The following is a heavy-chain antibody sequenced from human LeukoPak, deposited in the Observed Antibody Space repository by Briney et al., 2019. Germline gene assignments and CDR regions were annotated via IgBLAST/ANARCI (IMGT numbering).Heavy chain of an antibody. CDR3: ARDLGYCTSTSCRYFDF. CDR2: ISYSGST. Sequence: SQTLSLTCTVSGGAISSGGYYWSWIRQHPGRGLEWIGYISYSGSTYYNPSLKSRVTISVDTSRDQFSLKLSSVTAADTAVYYCARDLGYCTSTSCRYFDFWGQGTLVTVSS. CDR1: GGAISSGGYY. J-gene: IGHJ4*02. D-gene: IGHD2-2*01. V-gene: IGHV4-31*03.